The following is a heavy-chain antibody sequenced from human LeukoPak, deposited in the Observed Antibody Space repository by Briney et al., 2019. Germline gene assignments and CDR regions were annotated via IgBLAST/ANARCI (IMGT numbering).Heavy chain of an antibody. V-gene: IGHV3-33*01. D-gene: IGHD1-26*01. J-gene: IGHJ4*02. CDR1: GFTFSSYG. Sequence: GGSLRLSCAASGFTFSSYGMHWVRQAPGKGLEWVAVIWYDGSNKYYADSVKGRFTVSRDNSKNTLYLQMNSLRAEDTAVYYCARGGREGATNFDYWGQGTLVTVSS. CDR3: ARGGREGATNFDY. CDR2: IWYDGSNK.